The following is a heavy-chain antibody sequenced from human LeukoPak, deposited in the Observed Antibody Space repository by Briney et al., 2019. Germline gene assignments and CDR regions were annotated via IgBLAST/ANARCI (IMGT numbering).Heavy chain of an antibody. CDR3: ARVSSIVATMLAFDI. V-gene: IGHV1-69*13. Sequence: SVKVSCKASGGTFSSYAISWVRQAPGQGLEWMGGIIPIFGTANYAQKFQGRVTITADESTSTAYMELSSLRSEDTAVYYCARVSSIVATMLAFDIWGQGTMVTVSS. J-gene: IGHJ3*02. D-gene: IGHD5-12*01. CDR1: GGTFSSYA. CDR2: IIPIFGTA.